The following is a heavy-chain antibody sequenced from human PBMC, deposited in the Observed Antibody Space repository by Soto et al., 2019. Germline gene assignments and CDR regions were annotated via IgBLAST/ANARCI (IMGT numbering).Heavy chain of an antibody. Sequence: QVQLVQSGAEVKKPGSSVKVSCKASGGTFSSYAISWVRQAPGQGLEWMGGIIPIFGTANYAQKLQGRVTITADESTSTAYMELSSLRSEDTAVYYCARAGDSNYYYGMDVWGQGTTVTVSS. CDR2: IIPIFGTA. CDR1: GGTFSSYA. D-gene: IGHD4-4*01. J-gene: IGHJ6*02. CDR3: ARAGDSNYYYGMDV. V-gene: IGHV1-69*01.